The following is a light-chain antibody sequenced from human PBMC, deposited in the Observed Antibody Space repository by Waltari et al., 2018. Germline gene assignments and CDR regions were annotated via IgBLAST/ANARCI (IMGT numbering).Light chain of an antibody. J-gene: IGKJ1*01. CDR3: QQYYRSRT. Sequence: RVLYRCKNKNYVAWYQQKPGQPPKLLSRWASTRESGVPDRFSGSGSGTDFTLTISSLQAEDVAVYYCQQYYRSRTFGQGTRVEIK. V-gene: IGKV4-1*01. CDR1: RVLYRCKNKNY. CDR2: WAS.